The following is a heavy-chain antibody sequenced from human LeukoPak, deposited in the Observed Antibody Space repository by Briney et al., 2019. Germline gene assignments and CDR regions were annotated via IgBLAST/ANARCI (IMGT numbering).Heavy chain of an antibody. V-gene: IGHV4-38-2*02. D-gene: IGHD3-22*01. CDR2: IYHSGST. CDR1: GYSISSGYF. CDR3: ASTDSSGYYEIY. Sequence: SETLSLTCTVSGYSISSGYFWGWIRPPPGKGLEWIGSIYHSGSTYYNPSLKSRVTISADTSKNQFSLKLSSVTAADTAVYYCASTDSSGYYEIYWGQGTLVTVSS. J-gene: IGHJ4*02.